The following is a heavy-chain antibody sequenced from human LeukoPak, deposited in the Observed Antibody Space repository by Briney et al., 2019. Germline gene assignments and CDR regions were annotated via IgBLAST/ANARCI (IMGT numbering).Heavy chain of an antibody. V-gene: IGHV5-51*01. D-gene: IGHD6-13*01. Sequence: GESLKISCKGSGYSFTSYWIGWVRQMPGKGLEWMGIIYPGDSDTRYSPSFQGQVTISADKSISTAYLQWSSLKASDTAMYYCVKYSSSWYESGYFQHWSQGTLVTVSS. CDR1: GYSFTSYW. CDR3: VKYSSSWYESGYFQH. J-gene: IGHJ1*01. CDR2: IYPGDSDT.